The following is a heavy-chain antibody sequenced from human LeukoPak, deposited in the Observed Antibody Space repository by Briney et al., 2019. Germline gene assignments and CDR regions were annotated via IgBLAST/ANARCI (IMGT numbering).Heavy chain of an antibody. Sequence: GGSLRLSCAASGFTFSSYGMHWVRQAPGKGLEWVAVISCDGSNKYYADSVKGRFTISRDNSKNTLYLQMNSLRAEDTAVYYCVEQQLTRGAFDIWGQGTMVTVSS. CDR2: ISCDGSNK. J-gene: IGHJ3*02. V-gene: IGHV3-30*03. CDR3: VEQQLTRGAFDI. D-gene: IGHD6-13*01. CDR1: GFTFSSYG.